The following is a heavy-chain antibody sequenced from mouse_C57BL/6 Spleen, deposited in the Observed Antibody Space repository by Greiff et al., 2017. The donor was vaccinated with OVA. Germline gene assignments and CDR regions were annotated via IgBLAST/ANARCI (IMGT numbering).Heavy chain of an antibody. CDR2: IDPSDSYT. V-gene: IGHV1-59*01. D-gene: IGHD4-1*01. Sequence: QVQLQQPGAELVRPGTSVKLSCKASGYTFTSYWMHWVKQRPGQGLEWIGVIDPSDSYTNYNQKFKGKATLTVDTSSSTAYMQLSSLTSEDSAVYYCARGELGRGYFDVWGTGTTVTVSS. CDR1: GYTFTSYW. J-gene: IGHJ1*03. CDR3: ARGELGRGYFDV.